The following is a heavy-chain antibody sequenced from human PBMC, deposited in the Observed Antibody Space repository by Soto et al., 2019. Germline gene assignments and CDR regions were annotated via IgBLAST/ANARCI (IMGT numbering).Heavy chain of an antibody. V-gene: IGHV3-7*01. CDR2: IKQDGSQK. D-gene: IGHD3-22*01. Sequence: QPGGSLRLSCAVSGLTFSSYWMSWVRQAPWKGLEWVANIKQDGSQKYYVDSVKGRFTISRDNAKNSLYLQMNSLRVEDTAVYYCASVYYYDSSGYSPGGYWGQGTLVTVSS. CDR3: ASVYYYDSSGYSPGGY. J-gene: IGHJ4*02. CDR1: GLTFSSYW.